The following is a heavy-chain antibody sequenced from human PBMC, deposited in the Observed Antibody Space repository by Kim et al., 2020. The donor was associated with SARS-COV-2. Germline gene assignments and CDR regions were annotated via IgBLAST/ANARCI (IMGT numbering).Heavy chain of an antibody. CDR3: AKDSSLGLTMIVVVITLDY. D-gene: IGHD3-22*01. CDR1: GFTFSSYA. CDR2: ISGSGGST. J-gene: IGHJ4*02. Sequence: GGSLRLSCAASGFTFSSYAMSWVRQAPGKGLEWVSAISGSGGSTYYADSVKGRFTISRDNSKNTLYLQMNSLRAEDTAVYYCAKDSSLGLTMIVVVITLDYWSQGTLVTVSS. V-gene: IGHV3-23*01.